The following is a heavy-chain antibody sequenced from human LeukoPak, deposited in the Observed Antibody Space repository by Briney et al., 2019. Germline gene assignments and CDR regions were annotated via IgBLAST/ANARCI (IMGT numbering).Heavy chain of an antibody. CDR1: GFTFSSYA. CDR2: IGTIPGIT. CDR3: ARGLYYYDTGY. D-gene: IGHD3-22*01. V-gene: IGHV3-23*01. J-gene: IGHJ4*02. Sequence: QSGGSPRLSCAASGFTFSSYAMSWVRQAPGKGLEWVSVIGTIPGITYYTESVKGRFTISRDNSKNTVYLQMNNLRAEDTAVYYCARGLYYYDTGYWGQGTLVTVSS.